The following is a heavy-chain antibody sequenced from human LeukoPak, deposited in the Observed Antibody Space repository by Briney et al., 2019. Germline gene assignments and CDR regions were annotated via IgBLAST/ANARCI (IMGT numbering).Heavy chain of an antibody. V-gene: IGHV4-4*07. CDR1: GDSTRSYY. J-gene: IGHJ4*02. Sequence: PSETLSLTCTVSGDSTRSYYWSWIRQPAGKGLEWIGRLYSSGSTTYNPSLKSRVTMSMDTSKNQVSLKLTSVTAADTAVYYCAGMRYLDSSGYFYFEYWGQGTLVTVSS. CDR3: AGMRYLDSSGYFYFEY. D-gene: IGHD3-22*01. CDR2: LYSSGST.